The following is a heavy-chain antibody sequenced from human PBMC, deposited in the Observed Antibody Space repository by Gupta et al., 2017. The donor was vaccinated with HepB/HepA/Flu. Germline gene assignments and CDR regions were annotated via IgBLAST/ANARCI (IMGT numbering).Heavy chain of an antibody. Sequence: VQLVESGGGVVQPGRSLRLSCAASGFTFSSSGMHWVRQAPGKGLEWVAVISYDGSNKYYADSVKGRFTISRDNSKNTLYLQMNSLRAEDTAVYYCAKSGDGGAFDYWGQGTLVTVSS. CDR2: ISYDGSNK. J-gene: IGHJ4*02. CDR3: AKSGDGGAFDY. D-gene: IGHD3-10*01. CDR1: GFTFSSSG. V-gene: IGHV3-30*18.